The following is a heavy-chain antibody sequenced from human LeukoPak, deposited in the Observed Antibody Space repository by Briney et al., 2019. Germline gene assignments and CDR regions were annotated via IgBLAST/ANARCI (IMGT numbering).Heavy chain of an antibody. CDR3: ARAAGRDGYNPFGY. J-gene: IGHJ4*02. Sequence: SETLSLTCAVYGGSFSGYYWSWIRQPPGKGLEWIGEINHSGSTNYNPSLKSRVTISVDTSKNQFSLKLSSVTAADTAVYYCARAAGRDGYNPFGYWGQGTLVTVSS. V-gene: IGHV4-34*01. D-gene: IGHD5-24*01. CDR1: GGSFSGYY. CDR2: INHSGST.